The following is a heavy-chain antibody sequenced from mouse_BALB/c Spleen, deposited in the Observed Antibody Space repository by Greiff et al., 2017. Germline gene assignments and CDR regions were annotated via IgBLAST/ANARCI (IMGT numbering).Heavy chain of an antibody. V-gene: IGHV2-6-2*01. CDR1: GFSLTSYG. Sequence: VKVVESGPDLVAPSQSLSITCTVSGFSLTSYGVHWVRQPPGKGLEWLVVIWSDGSTTYNSALKSRLSISKDNSKSQVFLKMNSLQTDDTAMYYCARHDDYDDGAMDYWGQGTSVTVSS. CDR2: IWSDGST. D-gene: IGHD2-4*01. J-gene: IGHJ4*01. CDR3: ARHDDYDDGAMDY.